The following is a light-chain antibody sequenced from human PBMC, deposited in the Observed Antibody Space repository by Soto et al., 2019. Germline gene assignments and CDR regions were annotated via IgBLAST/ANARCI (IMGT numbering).Light chain of an antibody. Sequence: DIQMTQSPSPLSASVGDRVTITCRASQSIRSWLAWYQQKPGKAPKLLIYDASSLESGVPSRFSGSGSGTEFTLTITSLQPDDFATFYCQQYNNYSPGTFGQGTKVDIK. CDR2: DAS. V-gene: IGKV1-5*01. CDR1: QSIRSW. J-gene: IGKJ1*01. CDR3: QQYNNYSPGT.